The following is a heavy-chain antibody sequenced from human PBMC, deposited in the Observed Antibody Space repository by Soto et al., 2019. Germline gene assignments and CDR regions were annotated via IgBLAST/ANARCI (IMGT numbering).Heavy chain of an antibody. CDR2: INSDGNST. Sequence: GGSLRLSCAASGFTFSSYWMHWVRQAPGKGLVWVSRINSDGNSTSYADSVKGRFTISRDNAKNTLYLQMNSLRAEDTAVYYCARDPSTLEVAAIDYWGQGTLVTVSS. J-gene: IGHJ4*02. CDR3: ARDPSTLEVAAIDY. D-gene: IGHD2-15*01. V-gene: IGHV3-74*01. CDR1: GFTFSSYW.